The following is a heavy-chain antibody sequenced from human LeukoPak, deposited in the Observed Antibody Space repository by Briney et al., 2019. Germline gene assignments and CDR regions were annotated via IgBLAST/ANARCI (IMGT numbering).Heavy chain of an antibody. J-gene: IGHJ4*02. D-gene: IGHD3-22*01. Sequence: GGSLRLSCAASGFTFSDAWMNWVRRAPGKGLEWVGRIKSKTDGGTTDYDATVKGRFTISRDDSKNTLYLQMNSLKSEDTALYYCTTDPPPNYYYDSSGYYILNSLGYWGQGTLVTVSS. CDR1: GFTFSDAW. CDR2: IKSKTDGGTT. V-gene: IGHV3-15*01. CDR3: TTDPPPNYYYDSSGYYILNSLGY.